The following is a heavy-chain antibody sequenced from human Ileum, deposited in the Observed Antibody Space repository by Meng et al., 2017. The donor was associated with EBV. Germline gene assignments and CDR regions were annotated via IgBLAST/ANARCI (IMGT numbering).Heavy chain of an antibody. CDR2: IYYSGST. J-gene: IGHJ4*02. Sequence: QVPRQESGPGLVKPSETLSLACTVSCGCISSYYCSWIRQPPGKGLEWIGYIYYSGSTNYTPSLKSRVTISVDTSKNQFSLNLSSVTAADTAVYYCARGGWSLDYWGQGTLVTSPQ. V-gene: IGHV4-59*08. D-gene: IGHD2-15*01. CDR3: ARGGWSLDY. CDR1: CGCISSYY.